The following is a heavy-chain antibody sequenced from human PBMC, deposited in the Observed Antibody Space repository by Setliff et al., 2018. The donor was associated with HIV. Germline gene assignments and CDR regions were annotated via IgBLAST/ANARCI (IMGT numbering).Heavy chain of an antibody. D-gene: IGHD2-21*02. J-gene: IGHJ4*02. CDR2: VKSKTDGGAT. CDR3: TTDRVTDFSHYYFDY. CDR1: GFTVTNTW. V-gene: IGHV3-15*01. Sequence: PGGSLRLSCAVSGFTVTNTWMTWVRQAPGKGLEWVGRVKSKTDGGATDYAAPVKGRFIISRDESQNTVYLQMNSLKTEDTAMYYCTTDRVTDFSHYYFDYWGQGTLVTVSS.